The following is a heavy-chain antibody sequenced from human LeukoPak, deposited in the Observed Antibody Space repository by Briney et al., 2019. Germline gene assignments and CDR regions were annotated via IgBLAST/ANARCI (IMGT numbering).Heavy chain of an antibody. D-gene: IGHD2-2*01. V-gene: IGHV3-53*04. J-gene: IGHJ5*02. CDR2: IYSGGNT. CDR1: GFTVSSNY. CDR3: AKPLYCSSTSCYGFDP. Sequence: PGGSLRLSCAASGFTVSSNYMSWVRQAPGKGLEWVSVIYSGGNTYYADSVKGRFTISRHNSKNTLYLQMNSLGAEDTAVYYCAKPLYCSSTSCYGFDPWGQGTLVTVSS.